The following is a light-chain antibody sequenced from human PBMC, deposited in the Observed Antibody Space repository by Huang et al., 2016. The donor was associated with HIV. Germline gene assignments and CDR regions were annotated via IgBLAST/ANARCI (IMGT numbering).Light chain of an antibody. CDR3: QQYNKWPPEYT. V-gene: IGKV3-15*01. CDR1: QSVKTN. J-gene: IGKJ2*01. Sequence: VMMSQSPATLAVSPGERVTLSCGASQSVKTNVAWYQQKPGQPPRLLIYAASNRATGVPARFAGSGSGTEFTLTIDSLQSDDFAVYYCQQYNKWPPEYTFGQGTRLEIK. CDR2: AAS.